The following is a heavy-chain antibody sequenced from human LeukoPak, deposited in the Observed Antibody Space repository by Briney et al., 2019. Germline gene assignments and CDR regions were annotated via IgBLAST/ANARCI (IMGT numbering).Heavy chain of an antibody. D-gene: IGHD1-20*01. CDR2: IYTSGST. J-gene: IGHJ4*02. CDR1: GGSISSGSYY. Sequence: SETLSLTCTVSGGSISSGSYYWSWIRQPAGKGLEWIGRIYTSGSTNYNPSLKSRVTISVDTSKNQFSLKPSSVTAADTAVYYCASLSRYNWNLPDYWGQGTLVTVSS. V-gene: IGHV4-61*02. CDR3: ASLSRYNWNLPDY.